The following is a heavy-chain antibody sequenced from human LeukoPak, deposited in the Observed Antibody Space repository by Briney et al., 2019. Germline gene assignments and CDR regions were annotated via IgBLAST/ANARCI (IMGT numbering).Heavy chain of an antibody. CDR3: AKDLGRYRNNYFDY. D-gene: IGHD1-26*01. V-gene: IGHV3-23*01. Sequence: GRSLRLSCAASGFTFNSYAMSWVRQAPEKGLEWVATISGSGGGTYYADSVKGRFTISRDDSKNTLYLQMNSLRAEDTAVYYCAKDLGRYRNNYFDYWGQGTLVTVSS. CDR2: ISGSGGGT. J-gene: IGHJ4*02. CDR1: GFTFNSYA.